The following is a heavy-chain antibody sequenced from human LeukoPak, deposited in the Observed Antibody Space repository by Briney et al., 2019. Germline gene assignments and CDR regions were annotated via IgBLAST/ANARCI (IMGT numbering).Heavy chain of an antibody. Sequence: ASVKVSCKASGYTFTGYYMHWVRQAPGQGLEWMGRINPNSGGTNYAQKFQGRVTMTRDTSISTAYMELSRLRSDDTAVYYCARETSNYDFWSGFSRELWFDPWGQGTLVTVSS. CDR2: INPNSGGT. CDR3: ARETSNYDFWSGFSRELWFDP. V-gene: IGHV1-2*06. CDR1: GYTFTGYY. D-gene: IGHD3-3*01. J-gene: IGHJ5*02.